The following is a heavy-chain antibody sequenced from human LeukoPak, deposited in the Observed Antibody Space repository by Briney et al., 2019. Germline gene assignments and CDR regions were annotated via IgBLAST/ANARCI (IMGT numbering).Heavy chain of an antibody. CDR1: GYTFTSYG. J-gene: IGHJ6*03. CDR3: ARYAPGGQPKWPAVVVVAATSGLVDYYYYMDV. D-gene: IGHD2-15*01. Sequence: ASVKVSCKASGYTFTSYGISWVRQAPGQGLEWMGWISAYNGNTNYAQKLQGRVTMTTDTSTSTDYMELRSLRSDDTAVYYCARYAPGGQPKWPAVVVVAATSGLVDYYYYMDVWGKGTTVTISS. V-gene: IGHV1-18*01. CDR2: ISAYNGNT.